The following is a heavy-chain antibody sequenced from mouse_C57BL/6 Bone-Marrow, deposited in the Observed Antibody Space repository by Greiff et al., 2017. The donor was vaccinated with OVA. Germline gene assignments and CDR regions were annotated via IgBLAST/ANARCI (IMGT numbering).Heavy chain of an antibody. D-gene: IGHD1-1*01. CDR3: AREGITTVVAHWYFDV. CDR2: IDPNSGGT. J-gene: IGHJ1*03. V-gene: IGHV1-72*01. CDR1: GYTFTSYW. Sequence: QVQLKQPGAELVKPGASVKLSCKASGYTFTSYWMHWVKQRPGRGLEWIGRIDPNSGGTKYNEKFKSKATLTVDNPSSTAYMQLSSLTSEDSAVYYCAREGITTVVAHWYFDVWGTGTTVTVSS.